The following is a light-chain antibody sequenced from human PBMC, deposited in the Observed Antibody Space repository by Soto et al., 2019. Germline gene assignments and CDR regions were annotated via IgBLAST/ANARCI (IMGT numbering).Light chain of an antibody. Sequence: EIVLTQSPCTLSLSPGERATLSCRASQSVSSSYLDWYQQKPGQAPRLLIYGASSRATGIPDRFSGSGSGTDFTLTISRLEPEDFAVYYCQQYGSSPQTFGQGTKVDIK. CDR2: GAS. CDR1: QSVSSSY. V-gene: IGKV3-20*01. CDR3: QQYGSSPQT. J-gene: IGKJ1*01.